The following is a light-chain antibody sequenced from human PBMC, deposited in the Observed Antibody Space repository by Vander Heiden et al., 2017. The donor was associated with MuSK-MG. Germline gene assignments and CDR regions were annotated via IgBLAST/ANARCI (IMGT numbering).Light chain of an antibody. V-gene: IGKV3-11*01. CDR1: QSVSSY. Sequence: EIVLTQSPATLSLSPGERATLSCRASQSVSSYLAWYQQKPGQAPRLLIYDASNRANGIPDRFSGSGSGTDFTLTSSSLEHEDFAVYYWQQRSNWYTFGQGTKLEIK. CDR3: QQRSNWYT. J-gene: IGKJ2*01. CDR2: DAS.